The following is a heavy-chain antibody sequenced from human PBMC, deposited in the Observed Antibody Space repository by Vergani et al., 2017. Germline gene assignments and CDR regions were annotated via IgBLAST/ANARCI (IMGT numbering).Heavy chain of an antibody. V-gene: IGHV1-69*09. CDR1: GGTFSSYT. J-gene: IGHJ4*02. CDR3: ALAGEDGGNSGMVH. CDR2: IIPILGIA. Sequence: QLVQSGPEVKKPGTSVKVSCKASGGTFSSYTISWVRQAPGQGLEWMGRIIPILGIANYAQKFQGRVTITADKSTSTAYMELSSLRSXDTAVYYCALAGEDGGNSGMVHWGQGTLVTVSS. D-gene: IGHD4-23*01.